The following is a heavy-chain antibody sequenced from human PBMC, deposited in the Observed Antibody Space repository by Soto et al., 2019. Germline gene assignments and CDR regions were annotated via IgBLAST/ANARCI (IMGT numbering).Heavy chain of an antibody. CDR1: GDSVSSNSAA. J-gene: IGHJ4*02. D-gene: IGHD3-10*01. Sequence: PSQTLSLTCALSGDSVSSNSAAWNWIRQSPSRGLEWLGRTYYRSKWYNDYAVSVKSRITINPDTSKNQFSLQLNSVTPEDTAVYYCASSTMVRGVITRFDYWGQGTLVTVSS. CDR3: ASSTMVRGVITRFDY. CDR2: TYYRSKWYN. V-gene: IGHV6-1*01.